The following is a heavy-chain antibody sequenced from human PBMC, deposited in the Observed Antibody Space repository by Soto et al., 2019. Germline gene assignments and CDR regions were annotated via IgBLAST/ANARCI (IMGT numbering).Heavy chain of an antibody. Sequence: PSETLSLTCTVSGGSISSGGYYWSWIRQHPGKGLEWIGYIYYSGSTYYNPSLKSRVTISVDTSKNQFSLKLSSVTAADTAVYYCARDADSVVGGYDPWGQGTLVTVSS. CDR3: ARDADSVVGGYDP. CDR2: IYYSGST. D-gene: IGHD5-12*01. CDR1: GGSISSGGYY. J-gene: IGHJ5*02. V-gene: IGHV4-31*03.